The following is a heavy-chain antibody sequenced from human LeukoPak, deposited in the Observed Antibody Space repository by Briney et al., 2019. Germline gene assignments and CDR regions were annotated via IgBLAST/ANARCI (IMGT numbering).Heavy chain of an antibody. CDR2: IYTSGST. V-gene: IGHV4-4*07. CDR3: AREPKTYDGSGYYHDS. CDR1: GGSIYNYY. D-gene: IGHD3-22*01. J-gene: IGHJ4*02. Sequence: SETLSLTCTVSGGSIYNYYWSWIRQPAGKGLEWIGRIYTSGSTDYSPSLKSRVTMSLDTSKNQFSLNLYSVTAADTAVYFCAREPKTYDGSGYYHDSWGQGTLVTVSS.